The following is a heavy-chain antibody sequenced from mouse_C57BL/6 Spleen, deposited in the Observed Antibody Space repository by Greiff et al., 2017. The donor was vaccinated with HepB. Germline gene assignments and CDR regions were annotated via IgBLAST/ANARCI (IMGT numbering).Heavy chain of an antibody. CDR3: ARTLYYDYDVGWYFDV. CDR2: IDPANGNT. CDR1: GFNIKNTY. Sequence: EVQLQQSVAELVRPGASVKLSCTASGFNIKNTYMHWVKQRPEQGLEWIGRIDPANGNTKYAPKFQGKATITADTSSNTAYLQLSSLTSEDTAIYYCARTLYYDYDVGWYFDVWGTGTTVTVSS. V-gene: IGHV14-3*01. D-gene: IGHD2-4*01. J-gene: IGHJ1*03.